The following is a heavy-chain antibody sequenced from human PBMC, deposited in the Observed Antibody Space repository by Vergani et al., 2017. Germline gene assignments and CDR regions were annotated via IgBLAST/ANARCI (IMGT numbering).Heavy chain of an antibody. CDR1: GYSLTELT. CDR3: ARAGPGVPAANFDY. D-gene: IGHD2-2*01. CDR2: FDPEHGEV. Sequence: QVQLVQSGSEVRKPGASVKVSCQVSGYSLTELTIHWVRQAPGKGLEWMGGFDPEHGEVTFAHHIQGRVTMTEDRSTDTAYMELSSLRPEDTAVYYCARAGPGVPAANFDYWGQGTLVTVSS. J-gene: IGHJ4*02. V-gene: IGHV1-24*01.